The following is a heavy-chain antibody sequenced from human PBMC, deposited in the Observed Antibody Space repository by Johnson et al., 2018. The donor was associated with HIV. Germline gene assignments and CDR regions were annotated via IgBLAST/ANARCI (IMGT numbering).Heavy chain of an antibody. J-gene: IGHJ3*02. Sequence: QVQLVEYGGGLVKPGGSLRLSCAASRFTFSDYYMSWIRQTPGKGLEWVSYISSSGGTIYYADSVKGRFSISRDNAKNSLYLQMNSLRAEETAVYYCARDRGYWDAFDIWGQGTMVIVSS. CDR2: ISSSGGTI. CDR1: RFTFSDYY. V-gene: IGHV3-11*04. D-gene: IGHD3-22*01. CDR3: ARDRGYWDAFDI.